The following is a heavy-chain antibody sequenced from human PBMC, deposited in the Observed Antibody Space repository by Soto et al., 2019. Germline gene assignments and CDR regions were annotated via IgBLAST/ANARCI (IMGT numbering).Heavy chain of an antibody. V-gene: IGHV3-64*01. CDR1: GFTFSSYA. D-gene: IGHD2-2*01. CDR2: ISSNGGST. J-gene: IGHJ2*01. CDR3: ARGLGYCSSTSSNEPRPVFCEISSSLPLTYFDL. Sequence: EVQLVESGGGLVQPGGSLRLSCAASGFTFSSYAMHWVRQAPGKGLEYVSAISSNGGSTYYANSVKGRFTISRDNSKNTLYLQMGSLRAEDMAVYYCARGLGYCSSTSSNEPRPVFCEISSSLPLTYFDLWGRGTLVTVSS.